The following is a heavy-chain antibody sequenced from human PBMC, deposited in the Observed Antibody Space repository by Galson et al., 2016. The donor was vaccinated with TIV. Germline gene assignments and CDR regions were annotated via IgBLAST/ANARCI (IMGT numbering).Heavy chain of an antibody. D-gene: IGHD2-2*01. Sequence: TLSLTCTVSGDSINSGFYYWSWIRRPAGKGPEWIGFIYSSGNTNYNPSFKSRITISMDTSKNQFSLRLNSVTAADTAVYYCARGEVAADLVDWGQGVLVTVSS. V-gene: IGHV4-61*02. CDR2: IYSSGNT. J-gene: IGHJ4*02. CDR3: ARGEVAADLVD. CDR1: GDSINSGFYY.